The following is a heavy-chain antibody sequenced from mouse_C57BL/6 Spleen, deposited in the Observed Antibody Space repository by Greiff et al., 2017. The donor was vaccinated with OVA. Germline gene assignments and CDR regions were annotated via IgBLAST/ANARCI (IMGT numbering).Heavy chain of an antibody. CDR2: IDPETGGT. V-gene: IGHV1-15*01. D-gene: IGHD2-1*01. Sequence: VQLQQSGAELVRPGASVTLSCKASGYTFTDYEMHWVKQTPVHGLEWIGAIDPETGGTAYNQKFKGKAILTADKSSSTAYMELRSLTSEDSAVYYCTRGSFGYGKGYYARDYWGQGTSVTVSS. CDR1: GYTFTDYE. J-gene: IGHJ4*01. CDR3: TRGSFGYGKGYYARDY.